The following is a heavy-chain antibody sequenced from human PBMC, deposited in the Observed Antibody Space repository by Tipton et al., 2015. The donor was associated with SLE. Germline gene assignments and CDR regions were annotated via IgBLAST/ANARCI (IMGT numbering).Heavy chain of an antibody. CDR2: IYHSGTA. CDR1: GGSISSSRYY. CDR3: ARYPESNYHWFGP. D-gene: IGHD4-11*01. V-gene: IGHV4-39*06. J-gene: IGHJ5*02. Sequence: TLSLTCTVSGGSISSSRYYWGWIRQPPGKGLEWIGSIYHSGTAYYNPSLKSRVTISVDTSKNQITLKLSPVTAADTAVYYCARYPESNYHWFGPWGQGALGTVSS.